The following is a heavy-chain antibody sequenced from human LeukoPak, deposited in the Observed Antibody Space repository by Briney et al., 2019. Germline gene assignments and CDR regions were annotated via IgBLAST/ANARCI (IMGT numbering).Heavy chain of an antibody. V-gene: IGHV1-8*01. CDR1: GYTFTSYD. CDR3: ARGRANRLLWFGELSPYYFDY. CDR2: MNPNSGNT. J-gene: IGHJ4*02. Sequence: ASVKVSCKASGYTFTSYDINWVRQATGQGLEWMGWMNPNSGNTGYAQKFQGRVTMTRNTSISTAYMELSSLRSEDTAVYYCARGRANRLLWFGELSPYYFDYWGQGTLVTVSS. D-gene: IGHD3-10*01.